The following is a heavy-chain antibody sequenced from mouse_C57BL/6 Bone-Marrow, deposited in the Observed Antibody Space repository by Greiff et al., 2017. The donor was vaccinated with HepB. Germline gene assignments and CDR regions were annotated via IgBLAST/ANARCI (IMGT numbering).Heavy chain of an antibody. Sequence: VQLQESGAELVRPGASVTLSCKASGYTFTDYEMQWVKQRPVHGLEWIGAIDPETGGTAYNQKFKGKAILTADKSSSTAYMELRSLTSEDAADYDSADGYYVAYWGQGTPVTVAS. CDR1: GYTFTDYE. D-gene: IGHD2-3*01. CDR3: ADGYYVAY. J-gene: IGHJ3*01. CDR2: IDPETGGT. V-gene: IGHV1-15*01.